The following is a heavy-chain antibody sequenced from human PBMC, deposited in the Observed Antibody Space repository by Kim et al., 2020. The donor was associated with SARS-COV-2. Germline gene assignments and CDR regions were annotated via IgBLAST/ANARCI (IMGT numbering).Heavy chain of an antibody. J-gene: IGHJ4*02. Sequence: GGSLRLSCAASGFTFSSYSMNWVRQAPGKGLEWVSSISSSSSYIYYADSVKGRFTISRDNAKNSLYLQMNSLRAEDTAVYYCARGNDSSGYQLDYWGQGTLVTVSS. D-gene: IGHD3-22*01. CDR3: ARGNDSSGYQLDY. CDR1: GFTFSSYS. CDR2: ISSSSSYI. V-gene: IGHV3-21*01.